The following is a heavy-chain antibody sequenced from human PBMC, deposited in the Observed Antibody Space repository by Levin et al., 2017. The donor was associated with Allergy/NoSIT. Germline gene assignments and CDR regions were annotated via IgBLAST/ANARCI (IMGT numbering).Heavy chain of an antibody. J-gene: IGHJ6*02. D-gene: IGHD1-26*01. Sequence: GGSLRLSCAASGFTFSSYGMHWVRQAPGKGLEWVALISYDGSNKYYADSVKGRFTISRDNSENTLYLQMNSLRAEDTAVYYCATEIIVAAYYGMDVWGQGTTVTVSS. CDR3: ATEIIVAAYYGMDV. CDR2: ISYDGSNK. V-gene: IGHV3-30*03. CDR1: GFTFSSYG.